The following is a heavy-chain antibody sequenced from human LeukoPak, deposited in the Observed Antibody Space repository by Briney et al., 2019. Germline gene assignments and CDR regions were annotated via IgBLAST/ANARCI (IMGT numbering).Heavy chain of an antibody. D-gene: IGHD4-11*01. CDR3: ARCGLTTVTTPLDAFDI. J-gene: IGHJ3*02. Sequence: SVKVSCKASGGTFSSYAISWVRQAPGQGLEWMGGIIPIFGTANYAQKFQGRVTITADESTSTAYMELSSLRPEDTAVYYCARCGLTTVTTPLDAFDIWGQGTMVTVSS. CDR2: IIPIFGTA. V-gene: IGHV1-69*13. CDR1: GGTFSSYA.